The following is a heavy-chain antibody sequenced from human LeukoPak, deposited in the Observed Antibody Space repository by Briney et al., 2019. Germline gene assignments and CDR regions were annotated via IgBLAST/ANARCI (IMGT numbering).Heavy chain of an antibody. V-gene: IGHV4-59*04. Sequence: PSETLSLTCTVSGGSINSYCWSWIRQPPGKGLEWIGTMYHSGSTYYNPSLKSRVTISVDTSKNQFSLKLSSVTAADTAVYYCARRPRSYYYDSSGYYPPGYYYMDVWGKGTTVTISS. CDR1: GGSINSYC. J-gene: IGHJ6*03. CDR3: ARRPRSYYYDSSGYYPPGYYYMDV. CDR2: MYHSGST. D-gene: IGHD3-22*01.